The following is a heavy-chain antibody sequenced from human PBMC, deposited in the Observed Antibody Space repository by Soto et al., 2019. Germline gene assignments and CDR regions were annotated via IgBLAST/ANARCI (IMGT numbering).Heavy chain of an antibody. CDR1: GDPCTASW. J-gene: IGHJ4*02. D-gene: IGHD4-17*01. CDR2: IYPGDSDT. CDR3: VRQGDYGIVT. V-gene: IGHV5-51*01. Sequence: DVQLVQSGAELKKPGEALKISCKVSGDPCTASWIGWVRQMPGKGLECMGIIYPGDSDTRYSPSFQGQVTMSVDRSIATAYLQWSSLRASDTAIYYCVRQGDYGIVTWGLGTQVAVSS.